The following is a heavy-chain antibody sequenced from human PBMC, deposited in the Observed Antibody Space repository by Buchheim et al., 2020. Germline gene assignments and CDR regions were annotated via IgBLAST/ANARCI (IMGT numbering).Heavy chain of an antibody. CDR2: IDPNSGGT. Sequence: QVQLVQSGAEVKKPGASVKVSCKASGYTFTGYYMHWVRQAPGQGLEWKGWIDPNSGGTTYAQKFQGWVTMTRDSSLTTAYMELSRLRSDDTAVYYCASGARGGAADDYFDYWGQGTL. D-gene: IGHD3-16*01. J-gene: IGHJ4*02. CDR1: GYTFTGYY. V-gene: IGHV1-2*04. CDR3: ASGARGGAADDYFDY.